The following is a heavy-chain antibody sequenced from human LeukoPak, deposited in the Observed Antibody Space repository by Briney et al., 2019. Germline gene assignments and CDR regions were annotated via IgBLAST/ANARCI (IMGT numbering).Heavy chain of an antibody. D-gene: IGHD1-1*01. CDR3: ARAVQLERPPPLIGYYYMDV. J-gene: IGHJ6*03. CDR2: IFYSGST. CDR1: GGSISSHY. V-gene: IGHV4-59*11. Sequence: PSETLSLTCTVSGGSISSHYWSWIRQPPGKGLEWIGYIFYSGSTNYNPSLKSRVTISVDTSKNQFSLKLRSVTPADTAVYYCARAVQLERPPPLIGYYYMDVWGKGTTVTVSS.